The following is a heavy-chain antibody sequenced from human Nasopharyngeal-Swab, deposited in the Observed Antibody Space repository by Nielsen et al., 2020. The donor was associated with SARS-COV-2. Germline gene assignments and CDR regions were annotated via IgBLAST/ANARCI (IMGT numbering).Heavy chain of an antibody. V-gene: IGHV3-33*01. D-gene: IGHD5-18*01. CDR2: IWYDGSNK. CDR1: GFTFSIYG. Sequence: GESLKISCAASGFTFSIYGMHWVRQAPSKGPEWVAVIWYDGSNKYYADSVKGRFTISRDNSKNTLYLQMNSLRAEDTAVYYCARGNTAMVTDYYYYMDVWGKGTTVTVSS. CDR3: ARGNTAMVTDYYYYMDV. J-gene: IGHJ6*03.